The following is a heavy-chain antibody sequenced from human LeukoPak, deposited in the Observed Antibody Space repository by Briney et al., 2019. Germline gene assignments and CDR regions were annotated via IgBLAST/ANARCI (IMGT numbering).Heavy chain of an antibody. CDR2: ISGSGGST. D-gene: IGHD3-22*01. V-gene: IGHV3-23*01. Sequence: GGSLRLSCAASGFTFSSYAMSWVRRAPGKGLEWVSAISGSGGSTYYADSVKGRFTISRDNSKNTLYLQMNSLRAEDTAVYYCAKDHGTNYYDSSGYYYVSYYYYGMDVWGQGTTVTVSS. J-gene: IGHJ6*02. CDR3: AKDHGTNYYDSSGYYYVSYYYYGMDV. CDR1: GFTFSSYA.